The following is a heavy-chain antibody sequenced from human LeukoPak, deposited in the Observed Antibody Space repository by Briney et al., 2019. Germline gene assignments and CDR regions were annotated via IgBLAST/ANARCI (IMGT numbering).Heavy chain of an antibody. D-gene: IGHD3-3*01. CDR3: ARVLVAYYDFWSGYYAAFDI. Sequence: GGSLRLSGPASGLTFGSYGMHWVRQAPGKGLVWVSLIIPDGSSTSYADSVKGRFTISRDNAKNTLYLQMNSLRAEDTAVYYCARVLVAYYDFWSGYYAAFDIWGQGTMVTVSS. V-gene: IGHV3-74*01. CDR1: GLTFGSYG. J-gene: IGHJ3*02. CDR2: IIPDGSST.